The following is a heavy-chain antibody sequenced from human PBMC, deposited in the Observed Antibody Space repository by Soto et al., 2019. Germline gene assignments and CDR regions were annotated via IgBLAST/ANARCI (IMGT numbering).Heavy chain of an antibody. CDR3: ARFPFDRSSWTNHRYFDY. CDR2: INQSGFT. Sequence: QVQLQQWGAGLLKPAETLSLTCAVYGGSFSGYYWTWIRQPPGKGLEWIGEINQSGFTNYNPSLESRVTMSVDTSKNQFSLRLSSVTAADTAVYYCARFPFDRSSWTNHRYFDYWGQGTLVTVSS. CDR1: GGSFSGYY. J-gene: IGHJ4*02. D-gene: IGHD6-13*01. V-gene: IGHV4-34*01.